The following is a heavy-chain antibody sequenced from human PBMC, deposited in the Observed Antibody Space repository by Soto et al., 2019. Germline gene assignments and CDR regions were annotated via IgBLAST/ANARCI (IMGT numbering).Heavy chain of an antibody. CDR3: ARSGADDWFDP. J-gene: IGHJ5*02. CDR2: IYYSGST. Sequence: QVQLQESGPGLVKPVETLSLTCTVSGGSISSHYWSWIRQSPGKGLEWIGYIYYSGSTNYNPSLKSRVTISVDRSKNQFSLKLSSVTAADTAVYYCARSGADDWFDPWGQGTLVTVSS. V-gene: IGHV4-59*08. D-gene: IGHD1-26*01. CDR1: GGSISSHY.